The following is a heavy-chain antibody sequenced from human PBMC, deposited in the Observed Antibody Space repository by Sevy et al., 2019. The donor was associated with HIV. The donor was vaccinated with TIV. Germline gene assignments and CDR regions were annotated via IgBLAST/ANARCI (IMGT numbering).Heavy chain of an antibody. D-gene: IGHD1-1*01. CDR2: ISNSGAGT. CDR1: GFTVSDDY. CDR3: GKRRTTGMTDWFDS. Sequence: GGSLRLSCAASGFTVSDDYMSWVRQAPGKGLECVSSISNSGAGTYYADSVKGRFIISRDNSKNTVYLQMNSLRAEDTALYYCGKRRTTGMTDWFDSWGQGTLVTVSS. V-gene: IGHV3-23*01. J-gene: IGHJ5*01.